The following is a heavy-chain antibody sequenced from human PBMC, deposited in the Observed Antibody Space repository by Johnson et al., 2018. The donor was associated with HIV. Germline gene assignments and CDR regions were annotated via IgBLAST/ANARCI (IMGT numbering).Heavy chain of an antibody. CDR2: IYSGGST. CDR1: GFTVSSNY. J-gene: IGHJ3*02. Sequence: VQLVESGGGVVRPGESLRLSCAASGFTVSSNYMSWVRQAPGKGLEWVSVIYSGGSTYYADSVKGRFTISRDDSKNTAYLQMNSLKTEDTAVYYCTRSQDIKDIVGVGAAPLAFDIWGQGTMVTVSS. D-gene: IGHD2-15*01. CDR3: TRSQDIKDIVGVGAAPLAFDI. V-gene: IGHV3-66*01.